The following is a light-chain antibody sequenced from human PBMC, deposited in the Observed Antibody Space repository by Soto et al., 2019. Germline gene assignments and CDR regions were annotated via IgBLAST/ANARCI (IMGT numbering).Light chain of an antibody. J-gene: IGKJ4*01. CDR2: AAS. V-gene: IGKV1-8*01. CDR3: QQYHSYPLT. Sequence: IQMTQSPSSFSASTGDRVTITCRASQGISSYLAWYQQKPGKAPKLLIYAASTLQSGVPSRFSGSGSGTDFTLTISCLQSEDFAAYYCQQYHSYPLTFGGGTKV. CDR1: QGISSY.